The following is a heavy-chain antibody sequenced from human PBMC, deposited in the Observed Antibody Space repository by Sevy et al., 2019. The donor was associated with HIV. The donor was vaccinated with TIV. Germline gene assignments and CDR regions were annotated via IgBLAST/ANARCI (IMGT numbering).Heavy chain of an antibody. Sequence: ASVKVSCKASGYPFSGYYIHWVRQAPGQGLEWMGWINPNNGATNYAQRFQGRVTRTWDTSINTAYMDLSRLTSDATALYYCARAPGFGIKAVCYGMDVWGQGTTVTVSS. CDR3: ARAPGFGIKAVCYGMDV. CDR1: GYPFSGYY. J-gene: IGHJ6*02. V-gene: IGHV1-2*02. CDR2: INPNNGAT. D-gene: IGHD2-8*01.